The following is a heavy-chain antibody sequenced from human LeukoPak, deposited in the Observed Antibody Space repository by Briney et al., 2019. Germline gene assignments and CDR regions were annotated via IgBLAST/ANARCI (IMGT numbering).Heavy chain of an antibody. D-gene: IGHD6-6*01. CDR3: AKARSLAAVDY. J-gene: IGHJ4*02. CDR2: IWYDGSNK. Sequence: GGSLRLSCAASGFTFSSYGMHWVRQAPGKGLEWVAVIWYDGSNKYYADSVKGRFTISRDNYKNTLYLQMNSLRAEDTAVYYCAKARSLAAVDYWGQGTLVTVSS. V-gene: IGHV3-33*06. CDR1: GFTFSSYG.